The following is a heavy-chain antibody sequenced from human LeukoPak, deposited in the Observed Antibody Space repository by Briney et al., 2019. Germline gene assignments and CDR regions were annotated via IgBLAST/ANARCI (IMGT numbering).Heavy chain of an antibody. J-gene: IGHJ4*02. D-gene: IGHD3-3*01. V-gene: IGHV3-30*18. CDR1: GFTFSSYG. Sequence: GGSLRLSCAASGFTFSSYGMPWVRQAPGKGLDWVAVISYDGSNKYYADSVKGRFTISRDNSKNTLYLQMNSLRAEDTAVYYCAKVMYYDPDYWGQGTLVTVSS. CDR2: ISYDGSNK. CDR3: AKVMYYDPDY.